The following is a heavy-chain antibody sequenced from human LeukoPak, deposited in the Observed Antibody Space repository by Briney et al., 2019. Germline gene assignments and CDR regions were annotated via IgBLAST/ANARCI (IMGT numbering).Heavy chain of an antibody. CDR3: ARDRAPKTVTSEVDAFDI. D-gene: IGHD4-17*01. CDR1: GYTFTGYY. Sequence: ASVKVSCKASGYTFTGYYLHWVRQAPGQGLEWMGCVNPNSGDTNYAQKFQGSVTMTRDTSISTAYMELSRLRSDDTAVYYCARDRAPKTVTSEVDAFDIWGQGTMVTVSS. V-gene: IGHV1-2*02. J-gene: IGHJ3*02. CDR2: VNPNSGDT.